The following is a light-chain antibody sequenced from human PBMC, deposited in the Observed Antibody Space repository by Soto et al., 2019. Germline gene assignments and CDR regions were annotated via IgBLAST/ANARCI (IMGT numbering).Light chain of an antibody. Sequence: DIQMTQSPSSLSASVGDRVTITCRASQDISNYLACFQQTVPNVLIYAASTLQSGVPSRFSGCGSGTDFTLPITGLQPEDVATYYCQKYNSAPQTFGQGTKVDIK. CDR3: QKYNSAPQT. CDR2: AAS. V-gene: IGKV1-27*01. J-gene: IGKJ1*01. CDR1: QDISNY.